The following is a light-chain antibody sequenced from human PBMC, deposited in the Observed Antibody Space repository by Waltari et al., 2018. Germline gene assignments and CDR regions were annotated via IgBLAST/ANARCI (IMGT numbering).Light chain of an antibody. J-gene: IGLJ2*01. CDR1: TLGDKY. CDR3: QAWASSTDV. Sequence: SYELTQPPSVSVSPGQPASMPCSGDTLGDKYAYWYQQKPGQSPALVIYQDTKRPSGIPGRFSGSNSGNTATLTIRGTQAMDEADYYCQAWASSTDVFGGGTKLTVL. CDR2: QDT. V-gene: IGLV3-1*01.